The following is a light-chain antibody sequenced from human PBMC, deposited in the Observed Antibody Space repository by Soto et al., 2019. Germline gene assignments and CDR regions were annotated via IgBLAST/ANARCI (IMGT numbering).Light chain of an antibody. CDR2: DVK. CDR1: SSDVGGYNY. CDR3: CSYAGRYTFV. Sequence: QSALTQPRSVSGSPGQSVTISCTGTSSDVGGYNYVSWYQQYPGKAPKVMIYDVKTRPSGVPDRFSGSKSGNTASLTISGLQAEDEAYYYCCSYAGRYTFVFGTGTKLTVL. J-gene: IGLJ1*01. V-gene: IGLV2-11*01.